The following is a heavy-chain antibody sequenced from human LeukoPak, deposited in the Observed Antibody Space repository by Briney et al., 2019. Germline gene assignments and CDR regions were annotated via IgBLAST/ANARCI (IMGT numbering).Heavy chain of an antibody. J-gene: IGHJ2*01. D-gene: IGHD2-21*02. CDR3: ARIKRAYCGGDCYSDWYFDL. V-gene: IGHV4-59*01. CDR2: IYYGGST. CDR1: GASISSYY. Sequence: KPSETLSLTCTVSGASISSYYWSWLRQPPGKGLEWIGYIYYGGSTNYNPSLKSRVTISVDTSKNQSSLKLSSVTAADTAVYYCARIKRAYCGGDCYSDWYFDLWGRGTLVTVSS.